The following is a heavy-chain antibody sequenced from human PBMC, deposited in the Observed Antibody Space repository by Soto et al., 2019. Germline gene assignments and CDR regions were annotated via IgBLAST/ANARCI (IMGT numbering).Heavy chain of an antibody. CDR2: ISPSGDNT. Sequence: PGGSLRLSCAASGFTFSSYAMNWVRRAPGKGLEWVSSISPSGDNTYYADSVKGRFTISRDSSKNMLYLQMNSLRAEDTAVYYCAKSGSHSYFDNWGQGTLVTVSS. V-gene: IGHV3-23*01. CDR3: AKSGSHSYFDN. D-gene: IGHD1-26*01. J-gene: IGHJ4*02. CDR1: GFTFSSYA.